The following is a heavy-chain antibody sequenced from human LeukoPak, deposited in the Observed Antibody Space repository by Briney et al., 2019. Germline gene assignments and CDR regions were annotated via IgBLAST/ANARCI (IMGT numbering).Heavy chain of an antibody. J-gene: IGHJ3*02. CDR2: IIPIFGTA. D-gene: IGHD3-3*01. CDR1: GGTFSSCA. Sequence: SVKVSCKASGGTFSSCAISWVRQAPGQGLEWMGGIIPIFGTANYAQKFQGRVTITADESTSTAYMELSSLRSEDTAVYYCAKAPGYDFWSGYFVRDEGSGAFDIWGQGTMVTVSS. V-gene: IGHV1-69*13. CDR3: AKAPGYDFWSGYFVRDEGSGAFDI.